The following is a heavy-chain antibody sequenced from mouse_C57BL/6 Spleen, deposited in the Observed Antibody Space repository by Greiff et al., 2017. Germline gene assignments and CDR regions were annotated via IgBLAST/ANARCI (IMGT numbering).Heavy chain of an antibody. CDR1: GYAFSSYW. CDR2: IYPGDGDT. V-gene: IGHV1-80*01. CDR3: ARGVLRWYFDV. D-gene: IGHD1-1*01. Sequence: VQGVESGAELVKPGASVKISCKASGYAFSSYWMNWVKQRPGKGLEWIGQIYPGDGDTKYNGKFKGKATLTADKSSSTAYMQLSSLTSEDSAVYCCARGVLRWYFDVWGTGTTVTVSS. J-gene: IGHJ1*03.